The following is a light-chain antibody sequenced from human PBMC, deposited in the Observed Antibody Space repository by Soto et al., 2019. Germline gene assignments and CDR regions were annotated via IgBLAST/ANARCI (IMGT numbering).Light chain of an antibody. V-gene: IGKV1-5*01. CDR3: HQYDSYPWT. J-gene: IGKJ1*01. Sequence: DIQMTQSPSTLSASVGDRVAITCRASQSITTWLAWYQQKPGKAPTLLISDASNLQSGVPSRFSGSGSGTDFTITISSLQPDDISTYYCHQYDSYPWTFGQGTKVEI. CDR2: DAS. CDR1: QSITTW.